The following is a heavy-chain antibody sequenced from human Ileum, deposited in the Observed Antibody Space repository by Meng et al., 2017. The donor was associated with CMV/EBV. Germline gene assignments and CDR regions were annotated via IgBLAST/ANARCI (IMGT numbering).Heavy chain of an antibody. CDR3: ARGYSDFDY. Sequence: RTCTVAGDSVTTRGNFWSWIRQSPGKGLEWIGYISYSATTQYNPSFRSRVSILVDASNSQFSLKLTSVTVADTAIYFCARGYSDFDYWGQGTLVTVSS. V-gene: IGHV4-61*08. D-gene: IGHD5-18*01. J-gene: IGHJ4*02. CDR2: ISYSATT. CDR1: GDSVTTRGNF.